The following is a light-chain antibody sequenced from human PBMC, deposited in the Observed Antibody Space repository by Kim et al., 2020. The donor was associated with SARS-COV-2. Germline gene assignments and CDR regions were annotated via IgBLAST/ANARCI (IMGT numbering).Light chain of an antibody. Sequence: EIVMTQSPATLSVSPGERATLSCRASHSVSSNLAWYQQKPGQAPRLLIYGASTRATGIPARFSGSGSGTEFTLTISSLQSEDFAVYYCQQYNNWPYTFGQGTKLEI. CDR1: HSVSSN. V-gene: IGKV3-15*01. CDR3: QQYNNWPYT. J-gene: IGKJ2*01. CDR2: GAS.